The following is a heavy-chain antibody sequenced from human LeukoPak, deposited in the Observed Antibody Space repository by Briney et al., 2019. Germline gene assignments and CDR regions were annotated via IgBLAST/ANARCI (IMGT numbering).Heavy chain of an antibody. J-gene: IGHJ6*03. CDR3: VKDRYCSSTSCYPYYYYYYMDV. CDR1: GFTFSSYG. V-gene: IGHV3-30*02. CDR2: IRYDGSNK. D-gene: IGHD2-2*01. Sequence: PGGSLRLSCAASGFTFSSYGMHWVRQAPGKGLEWVAFIRYDGSNKYYADSVKGRFTISRDNSKNTLYLQMNSLRAEDTAVYYCVKDRYCSSTSCYPYYYYYYMDVWGKGTTATVSS.